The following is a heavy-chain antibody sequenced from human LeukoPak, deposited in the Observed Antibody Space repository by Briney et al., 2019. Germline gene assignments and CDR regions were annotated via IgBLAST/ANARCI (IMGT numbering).Heavy chain of an antibody. CDR3: VGEGDVWTEPPG. J-gene: IGHJ1*01. V-gene: IGHV4-31*02. D-gene: IGHD3/OR15-3a*01. Sequence: SETLSLTCSVSGGSVSRGGYYWTWIRQHPEKGLEWIGNIHYSGRTQYNPSLKSRASLSVDTSKNQFSLRVTSVTVADTAVYYCVGEGDVWTEPPGWGQGILVTVSS. CDR2: IHYSGRT. CDR1: GGSVSRGGYY.